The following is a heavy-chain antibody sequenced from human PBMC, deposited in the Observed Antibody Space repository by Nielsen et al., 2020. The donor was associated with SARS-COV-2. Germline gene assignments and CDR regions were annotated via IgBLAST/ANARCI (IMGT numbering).Heavy chain of an antibody. V-gene: IGHV4-30-4*08. CDR2: IYYSGST. CDR3: ARGGTMVRGRRYYYGMDV. D-gene: IGHD3-10*01. J-gene: IGHJ6*02. Sequence: SCAVYGGSFSGYYWSWIRQPPGKGLEWIGYIYYSGSTYYNPSLKSRVTISVDTSKNQFSLKLSSVTAADTAVYYCARGGTMVRGRRYYYGMDVWGQGTTVTVSS. CDR1: GGSFSGYY.